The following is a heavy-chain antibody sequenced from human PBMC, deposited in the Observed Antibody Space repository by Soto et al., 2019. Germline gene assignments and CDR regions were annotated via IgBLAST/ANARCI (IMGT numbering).Heavy chain of an antibody. Sequence: VQLVESGGGLVQPGGSLRLSCAASGFQFDDYAMHWVRQVPGKGLEWVSGISFNSDSIGYADLMRGRFSISRDDAKNALYLQMDSLRPEETALYYCAKDIEDAHLLYESYDMWCQVTMVTVAS. J-gene: IGHJ3*02. CDR1: GFQFDDYA. CDR2: ISFNSDSI. D-gene: IGHD3-16*01. V-gene: IGHV3-9*01. CDR3: AKDIEDAHLLYESYDM.